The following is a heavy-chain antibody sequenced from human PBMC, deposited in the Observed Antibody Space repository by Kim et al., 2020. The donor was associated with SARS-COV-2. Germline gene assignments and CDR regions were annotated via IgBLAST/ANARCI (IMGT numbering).Heavy chain of an antibody. Sequence: SVKVSCKASGGTFSSYTISWVRQAPGQGLEWMGRIIPILGIANYAQKFQGRVTITADKSTSTAYMELSSLRSEDTAVYYCASPPGPNIGYAFDIWGQGTMVTVSS. V-gene: IGHV1-69*02. J-gene: IGHJ3*02. CDR2: IIPILGIA. CDR3: ASPPGPNIGYAFDI. D-gene: IGHD2-15*01. CDR1: GGTFSSYT.